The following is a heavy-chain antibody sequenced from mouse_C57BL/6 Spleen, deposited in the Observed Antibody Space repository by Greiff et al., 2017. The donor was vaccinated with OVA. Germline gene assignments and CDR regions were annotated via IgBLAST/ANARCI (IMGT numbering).Heavy chain of an antibody. CDR1: GFSLTSYG. CDR3: ARKDYPYAMDG. J-gene: IGHJ4*01. V-gene: IGHV2-2*01. D-gene: IGHD5-5*01. CDR2: IWSGGST. Sequence: QVQLKESGPGLVQPSQSLSITCTVSGFSLTSYGVHWVRQSPGKGLEWLGVIWSGGSTDSNAAFISRLSISKDNSKSQVFFKMNSLQADDTAIYYSARKDYPYAMDGWGQGTSVTVS.